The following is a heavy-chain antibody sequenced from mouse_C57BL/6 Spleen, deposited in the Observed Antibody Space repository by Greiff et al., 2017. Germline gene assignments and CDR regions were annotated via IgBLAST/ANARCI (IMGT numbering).Heavy chain of an antibody. D-gene: IGHD2-4*01. CDR3: TGGDYAWFAY. CDR1: GFTFSNYW. J-gene: IGHJ3*01. Sequence: EVQVVESGGGLVQPGGSMKLSCVASGFTFSNYWMNWVRQSPEKGLEWVAQIRLKSDNYATHDAESVKGRFTISRDDSKSRDYLQMNNLRAEDTGIYYGTGGDYAWFAYWGQGTLVTVSA. CDR2: IRLKSDNYAT. V-gene: IGHV6-3*01.